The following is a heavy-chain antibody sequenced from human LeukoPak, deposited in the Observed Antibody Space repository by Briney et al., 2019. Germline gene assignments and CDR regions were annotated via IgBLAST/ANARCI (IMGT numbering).Heavy chain of an antibody. V-gene: IGHV3-21*01. Sequence: PGGSLRLSCAASGFTFSSYSMNWVRQAPGEGLEWVSSISSSSSYIYYADSVRGRFTISRDNAKNSLYLQMNSLRAEDTAVYYCARMQTMIDYWGQGTLVTVSS. CDR1: GFTFSSYS. CDR2: ISSSSSYI. D-gene: IGHD3-22*01. CDR3: ARMQTMIDY. J-gene: IGHJ4*02.